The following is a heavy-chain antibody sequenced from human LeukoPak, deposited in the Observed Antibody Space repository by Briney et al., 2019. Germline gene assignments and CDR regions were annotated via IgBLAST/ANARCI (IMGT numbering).Heavy chain of an antibody. Sequence: GGSLRLSCAASGFTFSSYWMTWVRQAPGKGLEWVANIKKDGSDKNYVDSVKGRFTISRDNAKNSLHLQMNSLRAEDTAVYYCARGGGSYYDTSGYYYLAGYWGQGTLVTVSS. D-gene: IGHD3-22*01. CDR1: GFTFSSYW. V-gene: IGHV3-7*01. CDR3: ARGGGSYYDTSGYYYLAGY. J-gene: IGHJ4*02. CDR2: IKKDGSDK.